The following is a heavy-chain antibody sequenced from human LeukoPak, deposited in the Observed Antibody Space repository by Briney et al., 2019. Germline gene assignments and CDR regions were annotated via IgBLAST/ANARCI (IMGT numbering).Heavy chain of an antibody. V-gene: IGHV4-61*01. CDR2: IYYSGST. Sequence: PSETLSLTCTVSGGSISSSSYYWSWIRQPPGKGLEWIGYIYYSGSTNYNPSLKSRVTISVDTSKNQFSLKLSSVTAADTAVHYCAVGAARGGFDYWGQGTLVTVSS. J-gene: IGHJ4*02. D-gene: IGHD6-6*01. CDR1: GGSISSSSYY. CDR3: AVGAARGGFDY.